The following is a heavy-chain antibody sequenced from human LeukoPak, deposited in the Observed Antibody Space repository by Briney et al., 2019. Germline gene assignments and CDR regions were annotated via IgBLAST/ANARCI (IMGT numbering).Heavy chain of an antibody. Sequence: SVKVSCKASGGTFSSYAISWVRQAPGQGLEWMGRIIPILGIANYAQKFQGRVTITADKSTSTAYMELSSLRSEDTAVYYCAGDREEDYDILTGPSGAFDIWGQGTMVTVSS. J-gene: IGHJ3*02. CDR1: GGTFSSYA. D-gene: IGHD3-9*01. CDR2: IIPILGIA. V-gene: IGHV1-69*04. CDR3: AGDREEDYDILTGPSGAFDI.